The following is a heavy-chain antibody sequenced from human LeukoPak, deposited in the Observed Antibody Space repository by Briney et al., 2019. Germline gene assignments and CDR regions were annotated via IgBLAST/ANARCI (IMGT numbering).Heavy chain of an antibody. CDR2: IYTGGKT. J-gene: IGHJ4*02. D-gene: IGHD2-15*01. Sequence: PGGSLRVSCAASGFTVSSKYERWVRQAPGKGLEWVSIIYTGGKTYYADSVKGRFTISRDYSKNTLYLQMNSLRAEDTAVYYCATVRGDIVFDHWGQGTLVTVSS. CDR3: ATVRGDIVFDH. V-gene: IGHV3-53*01. CDR1: GFTVSSKY.